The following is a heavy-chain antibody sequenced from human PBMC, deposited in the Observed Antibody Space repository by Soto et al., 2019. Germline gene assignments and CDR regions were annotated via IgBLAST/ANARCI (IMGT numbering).Heavy chain of an antibody. CDR3: AREPRYCRGGSCSITGDAYDI. D-gene: IGHD2-15*01. CDR1: GLIVSDTY. J-gene: IGHJ3*02. CDR2: ISNRGDT. Sequence: PGGSLRLSCTASGLIVSDTYVNWVRQAPGKGLEWVSVISNRGDTHYADSVRGRFSLSRDISDNTLHLQMNNLRVEDTAVYYCAREPRYCRGGSCSITGDAYDIWGQGTMVTVS. V-gene: IGHV3-66*01.